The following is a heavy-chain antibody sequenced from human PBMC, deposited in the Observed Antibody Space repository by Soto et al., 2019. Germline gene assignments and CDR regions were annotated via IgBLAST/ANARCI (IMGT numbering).Heavy chain of an antibody. Sequence: VGSLRLSCAASGFTFDTYWMNWVRQAPGKGLEWVSYISSSGSTIYYADSVKGRFTISRDNAKNSLYLQMNSLRAEDTAVYYCARDIRLEGMDVWGQGTTVTVSS. CDR2: ISSSGSTI. D-gene: IGHD3-3*01. CDR1: GFTFDTYW. V-gene: IGHV3-48*03. CDR3: ARDIRLEGMDV. J-gene: IGHJ6*02.